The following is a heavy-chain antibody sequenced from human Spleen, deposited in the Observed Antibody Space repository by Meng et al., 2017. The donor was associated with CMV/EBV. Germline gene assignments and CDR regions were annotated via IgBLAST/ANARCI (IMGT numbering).Heavy chain of an antibody. D-gene: IGHD6-13*01. CDR1: GFTFSDYE. CDR3: ARVGMAAPGGGSHHYYGMDV. J-gene: IGHJ6*02. V-gene: IGHV3-7*01. CDR2: IKQDGSEK. Sequence: GESRKSSCAASGFTFSDYEMTWDRQAPGKGLEWEANIKQDGSEKYYVDSVMGRFTISRDNAKNPVYLQLNRLRDEDTAVYYGARVGMAAPGGGSHHYYGMDVWGQGTTVTVSS.